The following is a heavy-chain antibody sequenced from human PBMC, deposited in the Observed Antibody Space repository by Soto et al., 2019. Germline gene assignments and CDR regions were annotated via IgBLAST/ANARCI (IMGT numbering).Heavy chain of an antibody. V-gene: IGHV3-74*01. D-gene: IGHD4-17*01. CDR1: GFTFSTYW. J-gene: IGHJ4*02. CDR2: ISLDGSRT. CDR3: VRGSTMTTF. Sequence: EVQLVESGGGLVQPGGSLRLSCAVSGFTFSTYWMHWVRQVPGKGLVWVSRISLDGSRTSYADSVKGRFTISRDNAKNTLYLQMRSLRAEDSAVYFCVRGSTMTTFWGQGTLVTVSS.